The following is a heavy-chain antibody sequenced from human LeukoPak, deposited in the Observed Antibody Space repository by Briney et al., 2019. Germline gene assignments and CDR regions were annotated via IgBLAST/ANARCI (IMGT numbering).Heavy chain of an antibody. D-gene: IGHD6-6*01. CDR1: GFSFSDYD. CDR3: AKEHSISGFDP. J-gene: IGHJ5*02. Sequence: GGSLRLSCAASGFSFSDYDLHWVRQAPGKGLEWVTVIRYDGSNKSYADSVKGRFTISRDNSKNTLCLQMNSLRAEDTAVYYCAKEHSISGFDPWGQGTLVTVSS. V-gene: IGHV3-30*02. CDR2: IRYDGSNK.